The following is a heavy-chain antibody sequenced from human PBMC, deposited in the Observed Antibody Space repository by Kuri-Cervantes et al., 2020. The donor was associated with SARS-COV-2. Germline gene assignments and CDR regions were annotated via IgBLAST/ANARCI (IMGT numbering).Heavy chain of an antibody. Sequence: SVKVSCKASGGTLSSYAISWVRQAPGQGLEWMGGIIPIFGTANYAQKFQGRVTITTDESTSTAYMELSSLRSEDTAVYYCARDATIFGVVKSWFDPWGQGTLVTVSS. J-gene: IGHJ5*02. CDR2: IIPIFGTA. D-gene: IGHD3-3*01. V-gene: IGHV1-69*05. CDR1: GGTLSSYA. CDR3: ARDATIFGVVKSWFDP.